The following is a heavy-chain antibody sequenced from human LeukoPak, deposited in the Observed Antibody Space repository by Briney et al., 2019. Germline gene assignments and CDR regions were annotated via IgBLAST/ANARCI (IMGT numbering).Heavy chain of an antibody. Sequence: MTSETLSLTCTVSGGSISSYYWSWIRQPPGKGLEWIGYIYYSGSTNYNPSLKSRVTISVDTSKNQFSLKLSSVTAADTAVYYCARGQNCSGGSCYSTPFDPWGQGTLVTVSS. CDR3: ARGQNCSGGSCYSTPFDP. J-gene: IGHJ5*02. CDR2: IYYSGST. D-gene: IGHD2-15*01. CDR1: GGSISSYY. V-gene: IGHV4-59*01.